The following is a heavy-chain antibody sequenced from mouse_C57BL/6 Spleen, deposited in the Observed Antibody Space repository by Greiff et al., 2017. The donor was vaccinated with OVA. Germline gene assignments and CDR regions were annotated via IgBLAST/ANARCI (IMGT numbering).Heavy chain of an antibody. J-gene: IGHJ3*01. CDR2: ISSGSSTI. CDR1: GFTFSDYG. CDR3: ARRDYGNYVAAY. D-gene: IGHD2-1*01. Sequence: DVKLVESGGGLVKPGGSLKLSCAASGFTFSDYGMHWVRQAPEKGLEWVAYISSGSSTIYYADTVKGRFTISRDNAKNTLFLQMTSLRSEDTAMYYCARRDYGNYVAAYWGQGTLVTVSA. V-gene: IGHV5-17*01.